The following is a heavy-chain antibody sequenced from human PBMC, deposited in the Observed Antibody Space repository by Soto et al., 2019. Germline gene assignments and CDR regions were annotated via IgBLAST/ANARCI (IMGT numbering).Heavy chain of an antibody. J-gene: IGHJ1*01. CDR2: INHRGST. D-gene: IGHD3-10*01. Sequence: SETLSLTCAVYGGSFSGYYWSWIRQPPGKGLEWIGEINHRGSTNHNPSLKSRVTISVDTPKNQFSLKLSSVTAADTAVYYCASFGPTSTRPFWGQGTPVTVSS. CDR3: ASFGPTSTRPF. V-gene: IGHV4-34*01. CDR1: GGSFSGYY.